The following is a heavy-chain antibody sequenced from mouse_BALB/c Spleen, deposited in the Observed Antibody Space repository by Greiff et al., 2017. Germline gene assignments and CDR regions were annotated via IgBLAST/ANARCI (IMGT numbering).Heavy chain of an antibody. V-gene: IGHV1S127*01. J-gene: IGHJ4*01. CDR3: TMITPYYAMDY. D-gene: IGHD2-4*01. CDR2: IDPSDSYT. Sequence: VKLQQPGAELVKPGASVKMSCKASGYTFTSYWMHWVKQRPGQGLEWIGVIDPSDSYTSYNQKFKGKATLTVDTSSSTAYMQLSSLTSEDSAVYYCTMITPYYAMDYWGQGTSVTVSS. CDR1: GYTFTSYW.